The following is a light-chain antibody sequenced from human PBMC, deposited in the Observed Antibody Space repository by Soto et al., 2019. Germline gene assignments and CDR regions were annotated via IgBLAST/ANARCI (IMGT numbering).Light chain of an antibody. CDR3: MQGTQWPET. Sequence: DVVMTQSPLSLPVTLGQPASISCRSSQSLVYTDGNTYSKWFQQMPGQSTTRLIYKVSNRDSGVPDRFSGSGSGTDFTLKISRVEADDVGVYYYMQGTQWPETFGQGTKLEIK. J-gene: IGKJ2*01. V-gene: IGKV2-30*01. CDR2: KVS. CDR1: QSLVYTDGNTY.